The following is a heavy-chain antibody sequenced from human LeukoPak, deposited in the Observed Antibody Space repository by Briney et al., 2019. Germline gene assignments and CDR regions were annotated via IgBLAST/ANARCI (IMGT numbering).Heavy chain of an antibody. Sequence: TSETLSLTCTVSGYSISSGYYWGWIPQPPGKGLEWIGSIYHSGSTYYNPSLKSRVTISVDTSKNQFSLKLSSVTAADTAVYYCARDSVVPAAIGWFDPWGQGTLVTVSS. J-gene: IGHJ5*02. CDR2: IYHSGST. D-gene: IGHD2-2*01. CDR1: GYSISSGYY. CDR3: ARDSVVPAAIGWFDP. V-gene: IGHV4-38-2*02.